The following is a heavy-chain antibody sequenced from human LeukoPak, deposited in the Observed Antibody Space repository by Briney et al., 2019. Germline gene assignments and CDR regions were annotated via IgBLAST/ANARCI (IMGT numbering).Heavy chain of an antibody. CDR3: ARDGGSLDDYGDY. D-gene: IGHD4/OR15-4a*01. CDR1: GLTFDDYG. V-gene: IGHV3-20*04. Sequence: GGSLRLSCAASGLTFDDYGMSWVRQAPGKGLEGVSGINWNGGSTVYADSVKGRFTISRDNAKNSLYLQMNSLRAEGTALYYCARDGGSLDDYGDYWGQGTLVTVSS. CDR2: INWNGGST. J-gene: IGHJ4*02.